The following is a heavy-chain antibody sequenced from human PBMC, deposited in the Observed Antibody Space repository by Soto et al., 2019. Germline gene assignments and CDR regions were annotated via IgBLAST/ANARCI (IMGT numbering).Heavy chain of an antibody. CDR2: ISAYNGNT. J-gene: IGHJ6*02. Sequence: ASVKVSCKASGYTFTSYGISWVRQAPGQGLEWMGWISAYNGNTNYAQKLQGRVTMTTDTSTSTAYMELRSLRSDDTAVYDCARGSGYDCYDYGMDVWGQGTTVTVSS. V-gene: IGHV1-18*01. D-gene: IGHD5-18*01. CDR3: ARGSGYDCYDYGMDV. CDR1: GYTFTSYG.